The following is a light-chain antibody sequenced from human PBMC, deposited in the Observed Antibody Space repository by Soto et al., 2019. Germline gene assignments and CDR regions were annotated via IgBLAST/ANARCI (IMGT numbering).Light chain of an antibody. CDR2: AAS. CDR3: LQHHSYPWT. J-gene: IGKJ1*01. V-gene: IGKV1-17*01. Sequence: IRMTQSPSSLSASIGDRVTITCRASQGISNDLGWYQQKPGLAPKRLISAASTLQSGVPSKFRGSGSGTEFSLTISGLQTEDIATYYCLQHHSYPWTFGQGTKVDIK. CDR1: QGISND.